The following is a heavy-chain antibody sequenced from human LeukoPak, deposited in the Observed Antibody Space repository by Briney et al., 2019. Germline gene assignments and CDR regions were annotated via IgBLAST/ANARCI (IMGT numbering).Heavy chain of an antibody. J-gene: IGHJ3*02. V-gene: IGHV3-23*01. CDR3: AKDSTPTWTTVTTGGGFDI. CDR1: GLTFSSYA. Sequence: PGGSLRLSCAASGLTFSSYAMSWVRQAPGKGLEWVSGISGSGGRTYYADSVKGRFTISRDNSKNTLYLQTNSLRAEDTAVYYCAKDSTPTWTTVTTGGGFDIWGQGTMVTVSS. CDR2: ISGSGGRT. D-gene: IGHD4-17*01.